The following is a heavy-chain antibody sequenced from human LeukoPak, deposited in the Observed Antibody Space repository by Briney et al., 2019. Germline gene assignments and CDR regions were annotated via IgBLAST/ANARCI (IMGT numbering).Heavy chain of an antibody. D-gene: IGHD6-13*01. J-gene: IGHJ4*02. CDR3: ARTFEAAGRRHFDY. Sequence: SVKLSCKAAGGTFSSYAISWVRHAPGQGLEWMGEIIPIFGTANYAQKFQGRVTITADESTSTAYMELSSLTSADTAVYYCARTFEAAGRRHFDYWGQGTLVTVSS. CDR2: IIPIFGTA. CDR1: GGTFSSYA. V-gene: IGHV1-69*13.